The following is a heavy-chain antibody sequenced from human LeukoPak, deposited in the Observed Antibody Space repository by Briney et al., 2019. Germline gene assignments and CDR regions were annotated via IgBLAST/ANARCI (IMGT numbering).Heavy chain of an antibody. CDR2: ISSSSSTI. CDR1: GFTFSSYW. Sequence: PGGSLRLSCAASGFTFSSYWMSWVRQAPGKGLEWVSYISSSSSTIYHADSVKGRFTISRDNAKNSLYLQMNSLRAEDTAVYYCARDPNSFYYDSSGYIDYWGQGTLVTVSS. V-gene: IGHV3-48*01. J-gene: IGHJ4*02. D-gene: IGHD3-22*01. CDR3: ARDPNSFYYDSSGYIDY.